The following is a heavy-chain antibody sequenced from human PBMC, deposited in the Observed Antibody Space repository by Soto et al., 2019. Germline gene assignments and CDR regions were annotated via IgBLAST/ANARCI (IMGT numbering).Heavy chain of an antibody. CDR1: GDSFNSYA. D-gene: IGHD2-2*01. Sequence: QVQLVQSGAEVKKPGSSVKVSCKASGDSFNSYAISWVRQAPGQGLEWMGGIIPIFHTANHAQKFQARVTMTADESASTVYMELSGLRSEDTAVYYCARVGYCNTTNCLFYYCHYGMDVWGQGTTVTVS. J-gene: IGHJ6*02. CDR2: IIPIFHTA. CDR3: ARVGYCNTTNCLFYYCHYGMDV. V-gene: IGHV1-69*01.